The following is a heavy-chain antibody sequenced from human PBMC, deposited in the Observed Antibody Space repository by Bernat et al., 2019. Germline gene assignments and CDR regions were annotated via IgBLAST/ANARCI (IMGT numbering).Heavy chain of an antibody. CDR1: GFTFSSYG. Sequence: QVQLVESGGGMVQPGRSLRLSCAASGFTFSSYGMHWVRQAPGKGLEWVAVISYDGSNKYYADSVKGRFTISRDNSKNTLYLQMNSLRAEDTAVYYCAKGYVRQLWSPIDYWGQGTLVTVSS. V-gene: IGHV3-30*18. D-gene: IGHD5-18*01. CDR2: ISYDGSNK. J-gene: IGHJ4*02. CDR3: AKGYVRQLWSPIDY.